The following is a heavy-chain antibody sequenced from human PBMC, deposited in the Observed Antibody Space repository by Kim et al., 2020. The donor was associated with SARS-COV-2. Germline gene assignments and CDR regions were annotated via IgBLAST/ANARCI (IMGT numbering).Heavy chain of an antibody. CDR1: GGSISSGSYY. J-gene: IGHJ4*02. D-gene: IGHD3-22*01. CDR3: ARVDYDSSGYYSAFDY. CDR2: IYTSGST. V-gene: IGHV4-61*02. Sequence: SETLSLTCTVSGGSISSGSYYWSWIRQPAGKGLEWIGRIYTSGSTNYNPSLKSRVTISVDTSKNQFSLKLSSVTAADTAVYYCARVDYDSSGYYSAFDYWGQGTLVTVSS.